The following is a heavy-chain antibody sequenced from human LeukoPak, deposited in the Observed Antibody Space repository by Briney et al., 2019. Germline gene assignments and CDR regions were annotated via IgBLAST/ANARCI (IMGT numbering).Heavy chain of an antibody. D-gene: IGHD6-13*01. CDR2: IYTSGST. CDR1: GGSISSYY. CDR3: ARLLPGIAAAGTGSDY. J-gene: IGHJ4*02. V-gene: IGHV4-4*07. Sequence: SETLSLTCTVSGGSISSYYWSWIRQPAGKGLEWIGRIYTSGSTNYNPSLKSRVTMSVGTSKNQFSLKLSSVTAADTAVYYCARLLPGIAAAGTGSDYWGQGTLVTVSS.